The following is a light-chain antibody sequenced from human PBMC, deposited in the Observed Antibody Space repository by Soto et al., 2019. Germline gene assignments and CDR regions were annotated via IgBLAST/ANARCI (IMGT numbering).Light chain of an antibody. CDR1: SGDIGGYDY. CDR3: TSYTANSTWV. J-gene: IGLJ3*02. V-gene: IGLV2-14*01. Sequence: QSALTQPASVSGSPGQSITFSCTGTSGDIGGYDYVSWYQQHPGKAPKLMIFEVSNRPSGVSNRFSASKSGNAASPTISGLQAEDEADYYCTSYTANSTWVFGGGTKLTVL. CDR2: EVS.